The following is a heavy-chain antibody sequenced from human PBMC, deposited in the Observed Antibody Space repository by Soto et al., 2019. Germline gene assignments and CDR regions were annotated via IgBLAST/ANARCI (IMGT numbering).Heavy chain of an antibody. CDR3: ASGAAFYYDTSRY. J-gene: IGHJ4*02. CDR1: GFNFDIHA. V-gene: IGHV3-30-3*01. Sequence: PWGSLRLSCAAPGFNFDIHALRCVRQSPGEGLEWVAVMSPGGNSQYYADSVKGRFTISRDTSKSTLYLQMTSLRPEDTAVYYCASGAAFYYDTSRYWGQGTLVTVSS. D-gene: IGHD3-22*01. CDR2: MSPGGNSQ.